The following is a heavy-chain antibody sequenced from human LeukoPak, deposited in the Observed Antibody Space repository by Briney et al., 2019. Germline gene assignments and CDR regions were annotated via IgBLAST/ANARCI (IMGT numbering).Heavy chain of an antibody. Sequence: GGSLKLSCEASGLTFGNYAMNWVRQAPGKGLEWVSTISGTGSRTYYADSAKGRFTIPRDHSKDTLFLQLNSLTAADTAMYFCAKASVAIPQYCNSWGQGTLVTVSS. V-gene: IGHV3-23*01. CDR3: AKASVAIPQYCNS. CDR2: ISGTGSRT. D-gene: IGHD2-2*02. CDR1: GLTFGNYA. J-gene: IGHJ5*02.